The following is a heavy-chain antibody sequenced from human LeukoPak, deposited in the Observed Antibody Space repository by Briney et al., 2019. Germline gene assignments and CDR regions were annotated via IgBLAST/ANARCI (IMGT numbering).Heavy chain of an antibody. CDR2: IYSGGST. J-gene: IGHJ5*02. D-gene: IGHD1-26*01. CDR3: AKDQRWESPHYLDP. V-gene: IGHV3-53*01. CDR1: GFTVSGNY. Sequence: GGSLRLSCAASGFTVSGNYMSWVRQAPGKGLEWVSTIYSGGSTYYAESVKGRFTISRDNSKNTLYLQMNSLRDEDTAVYYCAKDQRWESPHYLDPWGQGTLVTVSS.